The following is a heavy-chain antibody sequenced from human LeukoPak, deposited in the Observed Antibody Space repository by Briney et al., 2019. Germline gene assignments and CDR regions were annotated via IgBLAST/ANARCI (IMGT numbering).Heavy chain of an antibody. V-gene: IGHV1-69*01. CDR2: IIPIFGTA. Sequence: ASVKVSCKASGGTFSSYAISWVRQAPGQGLEWMGGIIPIFGTANYAQKCQGRVTITADESTSTAYMDLSSLRSEDTAVYYCAREGYSSSWYFDYWGQGTLVTVSS. CDR3: AREGYSSSWYFDY. J-gene: IGHJ4*02. D-gene: IGHD6-13*01. CDR1: GGTFSSYA.